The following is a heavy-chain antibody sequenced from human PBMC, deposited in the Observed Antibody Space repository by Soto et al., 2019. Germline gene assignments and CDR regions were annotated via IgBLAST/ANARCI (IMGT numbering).Heavy chain of an antibody. CDR1: GFSLNTGGVG. V-gene: IGHV2-5*02. CDR2: IYWDDDE. CDR3: VRNWRYYGGDYYYGMDA. D-gene: IGHD3-10*01. Sequence: ITLKESGPTLVKPTQTLTLTCTFSGFSLNTGGVGVGWVRQPRGKAMEWLALIYWDDDERYRPSLRSRLNITKDPIKYQVVLTMTNMDPEDTATYYCVRNWRYYGGDYYYGMDAWGQGTTVTVSS. J-gene: IGHJ6*02.